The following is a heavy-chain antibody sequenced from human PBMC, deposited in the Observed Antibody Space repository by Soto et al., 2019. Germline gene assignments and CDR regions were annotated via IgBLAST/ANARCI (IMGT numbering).Heavy chain of an antibody. V-gene: IGHV3-30*18. CDR1: GFTFSSYG. D-gene: IGHD3-22*01. CDR2: ISYDGSNK. J-gene: IGHJ4*02. CDR3: AKDPYYYDSSGYYPSFHPNYYFDY. Sequence: PGGSLRLSCAASGFTFSSYGMHWVRQAPGKGLEWVAVISYDGSNKYYADSVKGRFTISRDNSKNTLYLQMNSLRAEDTAVYYCAKDPYYYDSSGYYPSFHPNYYFDYWGQGTLVTVSS.